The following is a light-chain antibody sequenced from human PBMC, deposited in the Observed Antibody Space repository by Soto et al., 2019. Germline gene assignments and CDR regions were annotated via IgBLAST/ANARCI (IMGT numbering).Light chain of an antibody. CDR2: AAS. CDR1: HGIRNE. CDR3: LQHYTSPRT. V-gene: IGKV1-17*01. Sequence: DLQMTQSPSSLSASVGDRVTITCRASHGIRNELGWYQQKPGKAPKRLIYAASSLQSGVPSRFIGSGSRKEFTLTVSSLQPEDFATYYCLQHYTSPRTFGQGTKVEIK. J-gene: IGKJ1*01.